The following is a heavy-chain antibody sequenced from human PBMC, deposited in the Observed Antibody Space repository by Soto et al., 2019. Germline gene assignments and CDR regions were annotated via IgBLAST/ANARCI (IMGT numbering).Heavy chain of an antibody. CDR2: IYPDYSET. D-gene: IGHD3-22*01. CDR1: GYSFSSHW. CDR3: ARPAGHYVSIDYYPHAYFDY. Sequence: GESLKVSCMGSGYSFSSHWICWVRQVPGKGLEWMGIIYPDYSETRYSPSFQGQVTISADKSISTAYLQWSSLKASDTAMYYCARPAGHYVSIDYYPHAYFDYLGQGAVLPVSA. J-gene: IGHJ4*02. V-gene: IGHV5-51*01.